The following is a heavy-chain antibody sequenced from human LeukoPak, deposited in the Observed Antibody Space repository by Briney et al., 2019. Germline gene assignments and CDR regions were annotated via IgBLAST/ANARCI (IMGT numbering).Heavy chain of an antibody. CDR3: ARSLVVGATYPYH. CDR2: ISSSSSYI. CDR1: GFSFSSYN. Sequence: GGSLRLSCAASGFSFSSYNMSWVRQAPGKGLEWVSFISSSSSYIYYVDSVKGRFTISRDNAKNSLYLQLNSLRAEDTAVYYCARSLVVGATYPYHWGQGTLVTVSS. V-gene: IGHV3-21*01. D-gene: IGHD1-26*01. J-gene: IGHJ5*02.